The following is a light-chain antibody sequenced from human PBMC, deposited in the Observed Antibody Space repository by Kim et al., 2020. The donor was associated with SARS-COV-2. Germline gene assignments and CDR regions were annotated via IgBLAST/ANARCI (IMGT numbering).Light chain of an antibody. Sequence: ASVGDRVTITCRASQDISKWLTWFQHKPGKAPKSLIHAASSLQGGIPSRFSGNGSGTDFTLTITSLQPEDFTTYYCQQCHSYPLTFGGGTKVDIK. CDR3: QQCHSYPLT. J-gene: IGKJ4*01. CDR1: QDISKW. CDR2: AAS. V-gene: IGKV1-16*01.